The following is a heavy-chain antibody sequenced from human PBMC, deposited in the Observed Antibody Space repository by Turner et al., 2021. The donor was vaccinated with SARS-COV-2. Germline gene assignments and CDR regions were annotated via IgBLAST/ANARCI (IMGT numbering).Heavy chain of an antibody. CDR1: GFSLTTSGVG. V-gene: IGHV2-5*01. Sequence: QITLKESGPTLVNPTQTLTLTCTFSGFSLTTSGVGVVWIRQPPGKALEWLALVYWNNEKRYSPSLKRRVTITKDTSKNQVVPTMTNVDPLDTATYFCTHTPGFGSSDFWGQGTLVTVSP. CDR3: THTPGFGSSDF. D-gene: IGHD3-10*01. J-gene: IGHJ4*02. CDR2: VYWNNEK.